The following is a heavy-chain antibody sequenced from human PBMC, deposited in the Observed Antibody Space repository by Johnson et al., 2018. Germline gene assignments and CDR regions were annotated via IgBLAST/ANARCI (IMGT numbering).Heavy chain of an antibody. CDR3: AYRMAALGQKYFQD. J-gene: IGHJ1*01. V-gene: IGHV3-23*04. CDR2: LDGGSGST. Sequence: EVQLVESGGGLVQPGGSLRLSCVASGFSFSRSVMSWVRQAPGKGLEWVSTLDGGSGSTYYADSVKGRFSISRDTSQNTLYLQLSSLRGEDSALYFCAYRMAALGQKYFQDWGQGALVTVSS. CDR1: GFSFSRSV. D-gene: IGHD5-12*01.